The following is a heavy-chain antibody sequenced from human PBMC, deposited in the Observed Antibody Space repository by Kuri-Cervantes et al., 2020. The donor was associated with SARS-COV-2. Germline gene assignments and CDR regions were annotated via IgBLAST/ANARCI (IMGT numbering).Heavy chain of an antibody. Sequence: SETLSLTCTVSGGSISSSSYYWGWIRQPPGKGLEWIGSIYYSGSTYYNSSLKSRVTISVDTSKNQFSLKLSAVTAADTAVYYCAGGYGVIAPLYYFDYWGQGTLVTVSS. CDR3: AGGYGVIAPLYYFDY. J-gene: IGHJ4*02. CDR1: GGSISSSSYY. D-gene: IGHD2-21*01. CDR2: IYYSGST. V-gene: IGHV4-39*07.